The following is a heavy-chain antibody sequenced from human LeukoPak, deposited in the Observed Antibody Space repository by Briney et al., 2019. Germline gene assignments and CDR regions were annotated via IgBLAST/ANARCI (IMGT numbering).Heavy chain of an antibody. V-gene: IGHV4-59*01. CDR3: ARVRGSWSFFDY. Sequence: SETLSLTCTVSGGSISSYYWSWIRQPPGKGLEWIGYIYYSGSTNYNPSLKSRVTISVDTSKNQFSLKLSSVTAADTAVYYCARVRGSWSFFDYWGQGTLVTVSS. J-gene: IGHJ4*02. D-gene: IGHD6-13*01. CDR2: IYYSGST. CDR1: GGSISSYY.